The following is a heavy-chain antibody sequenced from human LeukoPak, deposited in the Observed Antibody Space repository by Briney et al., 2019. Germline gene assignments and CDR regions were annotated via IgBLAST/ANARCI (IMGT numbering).Heavy chain of an antibody. V-gene: IGHV1-69*13. Sequence: ASVKVSCKASGGTFSSYAISWVRQAPGQGLEWMGGIIPIFGTANYAQKFQGRVTITADESTSTAYMGLSSLRSEDTAVYYCAREGYSSGDFDYWGQGTLVTVSS. CDR2: IIPIFGTA. J-gene: IGHJ4*02. D-gene: IGHD6-19*01. CDR3: AREGYSSGDFDY. CDR1: GGTFSSYA.